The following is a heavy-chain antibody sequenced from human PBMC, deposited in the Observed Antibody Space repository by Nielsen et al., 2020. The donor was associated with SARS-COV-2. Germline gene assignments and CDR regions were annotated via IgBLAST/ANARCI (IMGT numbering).Heavy chain of an antibody. J-gene: IGHJ4*02. D-gene: IGHD3-10*01. CDR1: GFTFNRYA. CDR3: ATQADGYKSPYDY. Sequence: GESLKISCAASGFTFNRYAMSWVRQAPGKGLEWVSVMSGSGGSIYYADSVKGRFAISRDNSKNTLYLQINSLRADDTAVYYCATQADGYKSPYDYWGQGTLVTVSS. CDR2: MSGSGGSI. V-gene: IGHV3-23*01.